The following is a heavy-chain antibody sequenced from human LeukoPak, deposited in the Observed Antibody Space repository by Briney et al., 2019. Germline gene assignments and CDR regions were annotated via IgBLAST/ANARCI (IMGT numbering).Heavy chain of an antibody. CDR1: GFTFTSSA. Sequence: ASVKVSCKASGFTFTSSAMQWVRQARGQRLEWIGWIVVGSGNTNYAQKFQERVTITRDMSTSTAYMELSSLRSEDTAVYYCANKMSSGWYGALDYWGQGTLVTVSS. V-gene: IGHV1-58*02. J-gene: IGHJ4*02. CDR3: ANKMSSGWYGALDY. CDR2: IVVGSGNT. D-gene: IGHD6-19*01.